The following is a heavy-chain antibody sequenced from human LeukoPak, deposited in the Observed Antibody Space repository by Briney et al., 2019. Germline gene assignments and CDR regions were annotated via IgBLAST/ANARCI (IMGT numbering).Heavy chain of an antibody. Sequence: GASVKVSRKASGYTFITYGFIWVRQAPGQGLEWMGWINPYNGDTNYAPKFQGRVTMTTDTSTTTAYIELSSLRSDDAAVYYCARLAGWELTYFDYWGQGTLVTVSS. V-gene: IGHV1-18*01. D-gene: IGHD1-26*01. CDR1: GYTFITYG. CDR3: ARLAGWELTYFDY. J-gene: IGHJ4*02. CDR2: INPYNGDT.